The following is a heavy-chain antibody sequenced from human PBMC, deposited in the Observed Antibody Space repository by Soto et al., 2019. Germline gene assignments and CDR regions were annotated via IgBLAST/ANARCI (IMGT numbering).Heavy chain of an antibody. D-gene: IGHD2-21*02. CDR1: GYNFIAYY. V-gene: IGHV1-46*01. J-gene: IGHJ4*02. CDR2: INPSSGAT. CDR3: AKYCGGDCRHFDA. Sequence: QVQLVQTGAEVKKPGSSVKLSCKASGYNFIAYYIYWVRQAPGQGPEWMGMINPSSGATNYAQKFQGRVTVTRDTSTSTAYLELSSLRSEDAAVYYCAKYCGGDCRHFDAWGQGILVTASS.